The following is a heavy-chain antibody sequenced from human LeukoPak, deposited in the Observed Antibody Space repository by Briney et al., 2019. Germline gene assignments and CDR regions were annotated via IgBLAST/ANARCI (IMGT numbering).Heavy chain of an antibody. V-gene: IGHV3-72*01. CDR2: TRNKANSYTT. J-gene: IGHJ3*02. CDR3: ARRIEGIAAADGFDI. Sequence: PGGSLRLSCAASGFTFSSYEMNWVRQAPGKGLEWVGRTRNKANSYTTEYAASVKGRFIISRDDSKNSLYLQMNSLKAEDTAVYYCARRIEGIAAADGFDIWGQGTMVTVPS. D-gene: IGHD6-13*01. CDR1: GFTFSSYE.